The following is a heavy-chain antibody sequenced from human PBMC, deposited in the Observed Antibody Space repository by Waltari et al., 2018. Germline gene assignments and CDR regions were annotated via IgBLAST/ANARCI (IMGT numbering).Heavy chain of an antibody. CDR3: ARDYCDRTNCHGMDV. CDR2: ISYNGRNI. CDR1: EFTFSSYA. J-gene: IGHJ6*02. V-gene: IGHV3-30*04. D-gene: IGHD3-22*01. Sequence: QVQLVESGGGVVQPRRSLRLSCAASEFTFSSYAMHWVRQAPGKGLEWVAVISYNGRNIYYVDSVKGRFSISRDNSEKMLYLQMNSLRAEDTAVYYCARDYCDRTNCHGMDVWGQGTTVTVFS.